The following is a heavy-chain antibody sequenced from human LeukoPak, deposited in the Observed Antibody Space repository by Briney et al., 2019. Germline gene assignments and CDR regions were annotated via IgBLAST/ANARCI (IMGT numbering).Heavy chain of an antibody. J-gene: IGHJ5*02. V-gene: IGHV1-2*02. CDR3: ARPNGDFYNWFDP. D-gene: IGHD2-21*02. CDR2: ISPNSGDR. CDR1: GYTFTDYY. Sequence: VASVMVSCKASGYTFTDYYIHWVRQAPGQGFEWMGWISPNSGDRNYAQRFQDRVTLTRDTSISTAYMELTNLRTDDTAIYYCARPNGDFYNWFDPWGQGTLVTVSS.